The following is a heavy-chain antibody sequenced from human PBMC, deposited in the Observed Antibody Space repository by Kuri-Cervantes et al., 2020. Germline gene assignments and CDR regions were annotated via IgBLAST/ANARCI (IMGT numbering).Heavy chain of an antibody. D-gene: IGHD6-13*01. Sequence: SDTLSPTCAVSGYSIGSGYYWGWIRQPPGKGLEWIGSIYHSGSTYYNPSLKSRVTISVDTSKNQFSLKLSSVTAADTAVYYCARLAAAGYFQHWGQGTLVTVSS. CDR2: IYHSGST. J-gene: IGHJ1*01. V-gene: IGHV4-38-2*01. CDR1: GYSIGSGYY. CDR3: ARLAAAGYFQH.